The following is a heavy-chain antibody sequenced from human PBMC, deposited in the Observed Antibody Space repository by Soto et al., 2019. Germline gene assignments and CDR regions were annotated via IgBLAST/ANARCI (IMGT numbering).Heavy chain of an antibody. CDR1: GGTFSSYA. CDR2: IIPIFGTA. Sequence: SVKVSCKASGGTFSSYAISWVRQAPGQGLEWMGGIIPIFGTANYAQKFQGRVTITADESTSTAYMELSSLRSEDTAVYYCARGPDYGDYYFDYWGQGTLVTVSS. V-gene: IGHV1-69*13. J-gene: IGHJ4*02. D-gene: IGHD4-17*01. CDR3: ARGPDYGDYYFDY.